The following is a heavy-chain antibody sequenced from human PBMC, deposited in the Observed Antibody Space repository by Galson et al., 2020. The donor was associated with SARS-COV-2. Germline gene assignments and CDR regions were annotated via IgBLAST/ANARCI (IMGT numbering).Heavy chain of an antibody. D-gene: IGHD6-19*01. V-gene: IGHV3-48*02. Sequence: GGSLRLSCAASGFTFSTSYMSWVRQAPGKGLEWLSYIGGSSDVIKYADSVKGRFTISRDNAKNLLYLQMNSLRDEDTTVYYCAGWYIRFWGQGTLVTVSS. CDR3: AGWYIRF. CDR2: IGGSSDVI. J-gene: IGHJ4*02. CDR1: GFTFSTSY.